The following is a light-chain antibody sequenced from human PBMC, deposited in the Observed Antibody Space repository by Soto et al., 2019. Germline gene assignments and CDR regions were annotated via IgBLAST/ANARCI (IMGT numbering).Light chain of an antibody. CDR2: GAS. V-gene: IGKV3-15*01. CDR3: QQYGDSPWT. J-gene: IGKJ1*01. Sequence: EIVMTQSPATLSVSPWERATLSCRASQSVSSNLAWYQQKPGQAPRLLIYGASTRATGIPARFSGSGSGTDFTLTISSLEPEDFAVYYCQQYGDSPWTFGQGTKVDIK. CDR1: QSVSSN.